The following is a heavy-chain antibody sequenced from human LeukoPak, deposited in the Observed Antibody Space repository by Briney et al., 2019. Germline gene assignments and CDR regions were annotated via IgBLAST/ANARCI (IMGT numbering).Heavy chain of an antibody. CDR2: ISGSGGST. V-gene: IGHV3-23*01. CDR3: AKQGYSSSSGWFDP. CDR1: GFTFSSYT. Sequence: PGGSLRLSCAASGFTFSSYTMSWVRQAPGKGLEWVSAISGSGGSTYYADSVKGRFTISRDNSKNTLYLQMNSLRAEDTAVYYCAKQGYSSSSGWFDPWGQGTLVTVSS. D-gene: IGHD6-6*01. J-gene: IGHJ5*02.